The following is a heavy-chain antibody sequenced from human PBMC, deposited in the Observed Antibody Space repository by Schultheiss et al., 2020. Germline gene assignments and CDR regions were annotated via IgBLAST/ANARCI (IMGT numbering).Heavy chain of an antibody. CDR3: ARTHSDYDFWFDP. J-gene: IGHJ5*02. V-gene: IGHV4-30-4*01. D-gene: IGHD5-12*01. CDR2: ISYSGST. CDR1: GGSISSGRYY. Sequence: SQTLSLTCSVSGGSISSGRYYWSWIRQPPGKGLEWIGFISYSGSTYYNPSLKSRVIISVDTSKIQFSLQLSSVTDADTAVYFCARTHSDYDFWFDPWGQGTLVTVSS.